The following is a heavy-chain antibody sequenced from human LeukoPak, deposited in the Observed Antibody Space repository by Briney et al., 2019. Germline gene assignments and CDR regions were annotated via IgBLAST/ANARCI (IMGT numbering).Heavy chain of an antibody. D-gene: IGHD6-13*01. CDR2: IYTSGST. V-gene: IGHV4-61*02. Sequence: SETLSLTCTFSGGSISSGSYYWSWIRQPAGKGLEWIGRIYTSGSTNYNPSLKSRVTISVDTSKSQFSLKLSSVTAADTAVYYCASEYSSSSPFDYWGQGTLVTVSS. J-gene: IGHJ4*02. CDR1: GGSISSGSYY. CDR3: ASEYSSSSPFDY.